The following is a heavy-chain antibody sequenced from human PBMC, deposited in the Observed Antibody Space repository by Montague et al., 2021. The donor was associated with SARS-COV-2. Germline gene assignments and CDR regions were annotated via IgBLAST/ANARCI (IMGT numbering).Heavy chain of an antibody. CDR2: ISSDGVHI. V-gene: IGHV3-64*01. CDR1: GFTFRNYA. J-gene: IGHJ4*02. Sequence: SLLLSFAASGFTFRNYAMYWVRQAPGKRLEYVSAISSDGVHIYYANSVKGRFTISRDNSKNTLSLQMGSLRAEDMAMYYCARDEGSYWGQGTLVTVSS. CDR3: ARDEGSY.